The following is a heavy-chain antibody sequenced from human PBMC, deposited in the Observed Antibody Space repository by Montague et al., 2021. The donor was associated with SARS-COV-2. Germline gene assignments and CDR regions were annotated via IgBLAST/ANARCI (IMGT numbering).Heavy chain of an antibody. J-gene: IGHJ2*01. Sequence: CAISGDSVASNIATWNWIRQSPSRGLERLGRTYYRSKWYNDYAVSVKSRVNNNPDTSNNRITLQLNYVTPEDTAVYYCARAYCGDDCYFYWYFDLWGRGTLVTVSS. CDR3: ARAYCGDDCYFYWYFDL. CDR2: TYYRSKWYN. CDR1: GDSVASNIAT. V-gene: IGHV6-1*01. D-gene: IGHD2-21*02.